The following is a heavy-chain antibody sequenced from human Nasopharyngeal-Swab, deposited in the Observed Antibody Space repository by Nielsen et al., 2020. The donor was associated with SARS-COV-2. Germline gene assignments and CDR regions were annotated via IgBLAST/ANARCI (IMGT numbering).Heavy chain of an antibody. J-gene: IGHJ4*02. CDR2: IIPIFGTA. Sequence: SVKVSCKASGGTFSSYAISWVRQAPGQGLEWMGGIIPIFGTANYAQKFQGRVTITADESTGTAYMELSSLRSEDTAVYYCARGFISMYYYDSSGLYFDYWGQGTLVTVSS. CDR1: GGTFSSYA. V-gene: IGHV1-69*13. CDR3: ARGFISMYYYDSSGLYFDY. D-gene: IGHD3-22*01.